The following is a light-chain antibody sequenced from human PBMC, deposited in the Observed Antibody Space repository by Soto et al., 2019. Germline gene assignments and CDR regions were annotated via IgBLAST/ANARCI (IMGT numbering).Light chain of an antibody. V-gene: IGKV3-15*01. CDR3: QQYNNWPWT. CDR1: QSVSSN. J-gene: IGKJ1*01. CDR2: GAS. Sequence: EILMTQSPATLSVSPGESATLSCRASQSVSSNLAWYQQKVGQAPRLLIYGASTRAAGVPARFSGSGSGTEFTLTISSLQSEDFAVYYCQQYNNWPWTFGQGTKVDIK.